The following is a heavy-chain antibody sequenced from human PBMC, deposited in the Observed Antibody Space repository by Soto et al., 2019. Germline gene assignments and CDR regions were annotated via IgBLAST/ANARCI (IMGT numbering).Heavy chain of an antibody. CDR3: ARLGSIAAAGTPDY. J-gene: IGHJ4*02. CDR1: GFTFSDYY. Sequence: PGGSLRLSCAASGFTFSDYYMSLFRQAPGKGLEWVSYISGSGSTIHDADSVKGRFTISRDNAKNSLDLQMNSLRAEDTAVYYCARLGSIAAAGTPDYWGQGTLVTVSS. D-gene: IGHD6-13*01. CDR2: ISGSGSTI. V-gene: IGHV3-11*01.